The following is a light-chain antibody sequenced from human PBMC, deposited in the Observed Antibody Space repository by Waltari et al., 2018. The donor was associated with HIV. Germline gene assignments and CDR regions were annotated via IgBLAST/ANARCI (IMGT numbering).Light chain of an antibody. CDR3: VGWDASLSTYV. Sequence: QSVLTQPPSASGTPGQRVTISCSGSSSNIGNDNVYWYQQLPGTTPKPLIYKNIPRPSGFPDRFAGSKSGTSAYLAINGLRSEDEADYYCVGWDASLSTYVFGAGTKVTVL. J-gene: IGLJ1*01. CDR2: KNI. CDR1: SSNIGNDN. V-gene: IGLV1-47*01.